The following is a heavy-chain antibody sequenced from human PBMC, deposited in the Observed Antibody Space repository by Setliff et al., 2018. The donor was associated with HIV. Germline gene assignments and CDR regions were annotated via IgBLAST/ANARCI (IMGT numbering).Heavy chain of an antibody. CDR3: ARHSGGDQLLREFDY. Sequence: SETLPLTCAVSGFSISTNYYWGWIRQPPGKGLDWIGSIYHSGSTYYNPSLKSRVTISVDTSKNQFSLELSSVTAADTAIFYCARHSGGDQLLREFDYWGQGTLVTVSS. CDR1: GFSISTNYY. V-gene: IGHV4-38-2*01. D-gene: IGHD2-2*01. J-gene: IGHJ4*02. CDR2: IYHSGST.